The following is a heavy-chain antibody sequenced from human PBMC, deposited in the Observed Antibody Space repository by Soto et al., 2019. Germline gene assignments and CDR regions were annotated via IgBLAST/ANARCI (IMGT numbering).Heavy chain of an antibody. CDR2: IYYSGST. Sequence: PSETLSLTCTVSGGSISSGGYYWSWIRQHPGKGLEWIGYIYYSGSTYYNPSLKSRVTISVDTSKNQFSLKLSSVTAADTAVYYCARDGDSSGPRGWFDPWGQGTLVTVSS. CDR3: ARDGDSSGPRGWFDP. J-gene: IGHJ5*02. D-gene: IGHD3-22*01. CDR1: GGSISSGGYY. V-gene: IGHV4-31*03.